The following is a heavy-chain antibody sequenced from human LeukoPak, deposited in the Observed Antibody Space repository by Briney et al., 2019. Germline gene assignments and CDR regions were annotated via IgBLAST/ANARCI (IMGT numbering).Heavy chain of an antibody. D-gene: IGHD5-18*01. CDR2: IYYSGST. V-gene: IGHV4-39*01. J-gene: IGHJ4*02. CDR1: GGSFSSTSYY. Sequence: SDTLSLTCTVSGGSFSSTSYYWGWIRQPPGKGLEWIGSIYYSGSTYYNPSLKSRVTISVDTSKNQFSLKLSSVTAADTAVYYCARRPRGYTYGYYFDYWGQGTLVTVSS. CDR3: ARRPRGYTYGYYFDY.